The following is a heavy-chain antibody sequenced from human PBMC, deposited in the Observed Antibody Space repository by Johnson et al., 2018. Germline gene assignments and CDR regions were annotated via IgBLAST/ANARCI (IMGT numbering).Heavy chain of an antibody. CDR2: IWYDGSNK. D-gene: IGHD5-18*01. Sequence: VQLLGSGGGVVQPGRSLRLSCAASGFTFSRFGMHWVRQAPGKGLVWVAVIWYDGSNKYYADSVKGRFTISRDNSKNTLYLQMNSLRAEDTAVYYCARARSWGIQLFYYYYGMDVWGQGTTVTVSS. J-gene: IGHJ6*02. CDR3: ARARSWGIQLFYYYYGMDV. V-gene: IGHV3-33*08. CDR1: GFTFSRFG.